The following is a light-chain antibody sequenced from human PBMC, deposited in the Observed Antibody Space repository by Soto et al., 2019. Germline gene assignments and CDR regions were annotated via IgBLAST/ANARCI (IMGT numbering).Light chain of an antibody. Sequence: EIVLTQSPATLSLSPGERATLSCRASQSVSSYLAWYQQKPGQAPRLLIYDASNRATGVPARFSGSGSGTDLTMTRSGLGLEGSAVYYWQQRSNWPPITFGQGTRLEIK. CDR3: QQRSNWPPIT. CDR1: QSVSSY. V-gene: IGKV3-11*01. J-gene: IGKJ5*01. CDR2: DAS.